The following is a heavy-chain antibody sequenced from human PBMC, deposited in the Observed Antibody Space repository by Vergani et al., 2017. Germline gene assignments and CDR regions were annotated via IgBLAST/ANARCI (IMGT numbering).Heavy chain of an antibody. V-gene: IGHV3-30*02. CDR1: GFTFSSYG. CDR3: ARGSMDSYNWFDP. D-gene: IGHD3/OR15-3a*01. Sequence: QVQLVESGGGVVQPGGSLRLSCAASGFTFSSYGMHWVRQAPGKGLEWVAFIRYDGSNKYYADSVKGRFTISRDNSKNTLYLQMTSLRAEDTAVYYCARGSMDSYNWFDPWGQGILVTVSS. CDR2: IRYDGSNK. J-gene: IGHJ5*02.